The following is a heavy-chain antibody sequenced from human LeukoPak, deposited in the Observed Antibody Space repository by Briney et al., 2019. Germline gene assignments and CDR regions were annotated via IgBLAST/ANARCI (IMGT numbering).Heavy chain of an antibody. CDR3: AKDHLYNWNHEGAPDY. V-gene: IGHV3-23*01. Sequence: GGSLRLSCAASGFTFSSYAMSWVRQAPGKGLEWDSGISGGGNTYYTDSVKGRFTISRDNSKNTLYLQMSSLRAEDTATYFCAKDHLYNWNHEGAPDYWGPGTLVSVSS. CDR1: GFTFSSYA. J-gene: IGHJ4*02. D-gene: IGHD1-14*01. CDR2: ISGGGNT.